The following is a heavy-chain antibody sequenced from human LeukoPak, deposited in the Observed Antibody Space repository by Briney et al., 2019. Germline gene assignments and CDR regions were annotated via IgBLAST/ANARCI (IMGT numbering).Heavy chain of an antibody. V-gene: IGHV4-38-2*01. CDR3: ARQNIVVVVAATPGAFDI. Sequence: SETLSLTCDVSDYSIRSGYYWGWIRQPPGKGLEWIGSLYHSGSAYYSPSLKSRVTISLDTSNNELSLKLSSVTAADTAIYYCARQNIVVVVAATPGAFDIWGQGTLVTVSS. CDR2: LYHSGSA. CDR1: DYSIRSGYY. D-gene: IGHD2-15*01. J-gene: IGHJ3*02.